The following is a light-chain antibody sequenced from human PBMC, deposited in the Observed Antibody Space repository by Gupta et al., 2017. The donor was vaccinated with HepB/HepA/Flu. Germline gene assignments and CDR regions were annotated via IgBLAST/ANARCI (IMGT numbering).Light chain of an antibody. CDR2: SAS. CDR1: QGISSY. Sequence: DGQLTQSPSFLSASVGERVTITCRASQGISSYLAWYQQISGKAPRLLIYSASTLQSGVPSRFSGNGSGTEYTLTISSLQPEDFATYFCLQLNPYPLTFGEGTKVEIK. V-gene: IGKV1-9*01. CDR3: LQLNPYPLT. J-gene: IGKJ4*01.